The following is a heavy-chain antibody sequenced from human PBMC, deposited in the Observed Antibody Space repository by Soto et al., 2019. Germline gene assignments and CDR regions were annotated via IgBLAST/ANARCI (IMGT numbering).Heavy chain of an antibody. Sequence: PGESLKISCKGSGYSFTSYWISWVRQMPGKGLEWMGRIDPSDSYTNYSPSFQGHVTISADKSISTAYLQWSSLKASDTAMYYCARIIRNYDWFDPWGQGTLVTVSS. D-gene: IGHD4-4*01. CDR2: IDPSDSYT. J-gene: IGHJ5*02. CDR1: GYSFTSYW. V-gene: IGHV5-10-1*01. CDR3: ARIIRNYDWFDP.